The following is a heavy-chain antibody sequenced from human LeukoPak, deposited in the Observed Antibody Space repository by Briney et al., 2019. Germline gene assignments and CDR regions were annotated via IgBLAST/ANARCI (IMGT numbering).Heavy chain of an antibody. Sequence: GGSLRLSCAASGFTFSSYAMSWVRQAPGKGLEWVSGISWNSGSIGYADSVKGRFTISRDNAKNSLYLQMNSLRAEDTALYYCAKEVYSYGSGGFDYWGQGTLVTVSS. J-gene: IGHJ4*02. CDR3: AKEVYSYGSGGFDY. CDR2: ISWNSGSI. CDR1: GFTFSSYA. V-gene: IGHV3-9*01. D-gene: IGHD5-18*01.